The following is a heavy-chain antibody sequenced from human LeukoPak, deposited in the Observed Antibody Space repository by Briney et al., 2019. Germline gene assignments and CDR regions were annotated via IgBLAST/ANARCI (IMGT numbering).Heavy chain of an antibody. J-gene: IGHJ4*02. CDR1: GFSFSSYV. Sequence: PGGSLRLSCAASGFSFSSYVMSWVRQAPGKGLEWVPVISSGGDTTFYADSVKGRLTISRDNSKNTLYLQINSLRAEDTAVYYCAKGRYCGGDCYSYYFEYWGQGTLVAVSS. CDR3: AKGRYCGGDCYSYYFEY. CDR2: ISSGGDTT. V-gene: IGHV3-23*01. D-gene: IGHD2-21*02.